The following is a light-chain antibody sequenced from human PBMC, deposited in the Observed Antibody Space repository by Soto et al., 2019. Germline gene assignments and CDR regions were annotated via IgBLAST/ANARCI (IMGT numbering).Light chain of an antibody. V-gene: IGLV2-8*01. CDR1: SCDVGGYDY. CDR3: SSYAGSKTL. Sequence: QSALTQPPSASGSPGQSVTISCTGTSCDVGGYDYVSWYQQHPGKAPKLMIYEVSKRPSGVPDRFSGSKSGNTASLTVSGLQAEDEADYYCSSYAGSKTLFGGGTKVTVL. J-gene: IGLJ2*01. CDR2: EVS.